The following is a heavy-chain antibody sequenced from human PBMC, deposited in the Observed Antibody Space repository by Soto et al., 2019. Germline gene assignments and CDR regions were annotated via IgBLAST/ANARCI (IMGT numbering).Heavy chain of an antibody. CDR1: GGSISSSSYY. CDR3: ARMALYYEWGSGAPFAYYGRDF. J-gene: IGHJ6*04. D-gene: IGHD3-16*01. Sequence: PSKTISLTCTVSGGSISSSSYYWGWIRQPPGKGLEWIGSIYYSGSTYYNPSLKSRVTISVDTSKNQFYLTLSSVTAADTAVYYCARMALYYEWGSGAPFAYYGRDFRGKGNTV. CDR2: IYYSGST. V-gene: IGHV4-39*01.